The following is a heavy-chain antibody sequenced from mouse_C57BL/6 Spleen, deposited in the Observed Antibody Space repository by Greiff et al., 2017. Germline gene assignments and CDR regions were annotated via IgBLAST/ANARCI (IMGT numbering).Heavy chain of an antibody. CDR3: ARHDYHAMDY. CDR1: GYAFSSYW. J-gene: IGHJ4*01. Sequence: VQLQQSGAELVKPGASVKISCKASGYAFSSYWMNWVKRRPGKGLEWIGQIYPGDGDTNYNGKFKGKATLTSNKSSSTAYMQLISLTSVDSAVYFVARHDYHAMDYWGQGTSVTVSS. V-gene: IGHV1-80*01. CDR2: IYPGDGDT.